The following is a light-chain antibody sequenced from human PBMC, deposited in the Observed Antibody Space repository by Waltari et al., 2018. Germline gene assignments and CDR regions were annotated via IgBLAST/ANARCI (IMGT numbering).Light chain of an antibody. Sequence: LVRAQPTSGLDSVGAPVTLTLALPSLHSTDTTAIRQQHPDQGPRYLMNVNSDGSHNTGVGIPDRFSGSSSGAERYLTISSLQSEDEADYYCQTGGHGTWVFGGGTRLTVL. CDR2: VNSDGSH. CDR1: SLHSTDT. CDR3: QTGGHGTWV. V-gene: IGLV4-69*01. J-gene: IGLJ3*02.